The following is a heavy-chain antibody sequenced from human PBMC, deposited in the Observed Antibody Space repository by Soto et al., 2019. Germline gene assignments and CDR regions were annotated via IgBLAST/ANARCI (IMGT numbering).Heavy chain of an antibody. CDR1: GGSISSGDYY. V-gene: IGHV4-30-4*01. Sequence: SETLSLACTVSGGSISSGDYYWSWIRQPPGKGLEWIGYIYYSGSTYYNPSLKSRVTISVDTSKNQFSLKLSSVTAADTAVYYCARRVYPYCSGGSCYSFWFDPWGQGTLVTVSS. J-gene: IGHJ5*02. D-gene: IGHD2-15*01. CDR3: ARRVYPYCSGGSCYSFWFDP. CDR2: IYYSGST.